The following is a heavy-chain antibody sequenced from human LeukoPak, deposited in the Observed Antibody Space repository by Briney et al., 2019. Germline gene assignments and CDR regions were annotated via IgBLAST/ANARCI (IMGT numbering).Heavy chain of an antibody. CDR1: GGTFSSYA. V-gene: IGHV1-69*13. CDR2: IIPIFGTA. J-gene: IGHJ4*02. CDR3: AISGYGNIINFDY. D-gene: IGHD5-12*01. Sequence: GASVKVSCKASGGTFSSYAISWVRQAPGQGLEWMGGIIPIFGTANYAQKFQGRVTITADESTSTAYMELSSLRSEDTAVYYCAISGYGNIINFDYWGQGTLVTVSS.